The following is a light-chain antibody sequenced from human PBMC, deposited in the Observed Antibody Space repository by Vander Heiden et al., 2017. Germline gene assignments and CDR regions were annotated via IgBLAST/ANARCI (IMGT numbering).Light chain of an antibody. V-gene: IGKV1-39*01. CDR2: AAS. CDR3: QQSYSTRGT. J-gene: IGKJ4*01. CDR1: QSISSY. Sequence: DIQMTQSPSSLSASVGDRVTITCRASQSISSYLNWYQQKPGKAPKLLIYAASSLQSEVPSRFSGSGSGTDFTLTISSLQPEDFATYYCQQSYSTRGTFGGGTKVEIK.